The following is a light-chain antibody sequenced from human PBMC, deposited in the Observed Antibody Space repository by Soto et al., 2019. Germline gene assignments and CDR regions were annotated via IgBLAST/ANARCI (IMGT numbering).Light chain of an antibody. CDR1: QSVSSN. V-gene: IGKV3-15*01. Sequence: EIVMTQSPATLSVSPGERATLSCRASQSVSSNLAWYQQKPGQAPRLLIYGASTRATGIPARFSGSGSGTEFTLTISSLQSEDFAVYYCQQFGTLTFGGGTKVEIK. CDR2: GAS. J-gene: IGKJ4*01. CDR3: QQFGTLT.